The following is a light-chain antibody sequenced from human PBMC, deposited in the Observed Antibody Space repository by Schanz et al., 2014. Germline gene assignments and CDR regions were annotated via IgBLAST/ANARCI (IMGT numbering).Light chain of an antibody. CDR3: SSYAGGGNGV. CDR2: EAI. CDR1: SSDVGGYNY. Sequence: QSALTQPASVSGSPGQSITISCTGTSSDVGGYNYVSWYQQHPGKAPKLIIYEAIKRPSGVSNRFSGSKSGNTASLTISGLQAEDEADYYCSSYAGGGNGVFGVGTKVTVL. J-gene: IGLJ3*02. V-gene: IGLV2-23*01.